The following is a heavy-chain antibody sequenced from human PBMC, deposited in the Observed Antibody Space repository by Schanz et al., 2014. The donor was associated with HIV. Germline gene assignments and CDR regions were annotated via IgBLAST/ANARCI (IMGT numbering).Heavy chain of an antibody. CDR3: ARKDDYNGDSGPGH. CDR2: ISYHGSRR. J-gene: IGHJ4*02. Sequence: QVQLVESGGGVVQPGRSLRLSCAASGFTFSSFGMHWVRQAPGKGLEWVAVISYHGSRRYYADSVKGRFTISRDNPKNTLYLQMTTLRTEDTAVYYCARKDDYNGDSGPGHWGQGTLVSVSS. V-gene: IGHV3-30*03. CDR1: GFTFSSFG. D-gene: IGHD2-21*01.